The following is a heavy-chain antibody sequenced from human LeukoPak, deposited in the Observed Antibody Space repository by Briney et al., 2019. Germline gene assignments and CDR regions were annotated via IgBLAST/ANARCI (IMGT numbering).Heavy chain of an antibody. Sequence: SETLSLTCTVSGDSINSLDLWSWVRQPPGKGLEWIGELYLSGTTHSNPSVKSRVTISIDKSKNQFFLNLSSVTAADTAVYYCAGLVGRYSSGLYYYYFDYWGQGTLVTVSS. V-gene: IGHV4-4*02. D-gene: IGHD3-22*01. CDR2: LYLSGTT. CDR3: AGLVGRYSSGLYYYYFDY. CDR1: GDSINSLDL. J-gene: IGHJ4*02.